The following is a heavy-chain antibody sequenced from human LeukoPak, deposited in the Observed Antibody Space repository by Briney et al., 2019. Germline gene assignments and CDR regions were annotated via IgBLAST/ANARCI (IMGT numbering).Heavy chain of an antibody. J-gene: IGHJ4*02. CDR2: VDPEDGET. D-gene: IGHD2-2*01. CDR3: ATEYLDCSSTSCAPSY. V-gene: IGHV1-69-2*01. Sequence: ASVKVSCKVSGYTFTDYYMHWVQQAPGKGLEWMGLVDPEDGETIYAEKFQGRVTITADTSTDTAHMELSSLRSEDTAVYYCATEYLDCSSTSCAPSYWGQGTLVTVSS. CDR1: GYTFTDYY.